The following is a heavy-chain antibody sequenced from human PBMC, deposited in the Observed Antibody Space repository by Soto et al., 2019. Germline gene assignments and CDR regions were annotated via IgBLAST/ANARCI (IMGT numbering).Heavy chain of an antibody. V-gene: IGHV4-39*01. J-gene: IGHJ4*02. Sequence: PSETLSLTFTVSGGSISTINYYWGWVRQPPGKGLDLIGNIYYRGTTYYNPSLKSRVTISVDTSKNQFSLKLNSVTAADTAVYYCATFVVLATRNTDFDXWGPGTMVTVSX. D-gene: IGHD2-21*01. CDR1: GGSISTINYY. CDR2: IYYRGTT. CDR3: ATFVVLATRNTDFDX.